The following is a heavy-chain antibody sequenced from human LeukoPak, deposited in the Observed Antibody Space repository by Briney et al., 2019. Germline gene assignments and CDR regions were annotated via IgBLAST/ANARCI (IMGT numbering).Heavy chain of an antibody. CDR1: GFSFSDSY. Sequence: KPGGSLRLSCAASGFSFSDSYRGWIRQTPGMGLEWVSDISTRGETIYYAASVNRRSNISRDNAKNSMHQQMNSLRAAHTALYYCAKIGAEYSPRWGQGTLATASS. D-gene: IGHD3-22*01. CDR3: AKIGAEYSPR. J-gene: IGHJ1*01. V-gene: IGHV3-11*04. CDR2: ISTRGETI.